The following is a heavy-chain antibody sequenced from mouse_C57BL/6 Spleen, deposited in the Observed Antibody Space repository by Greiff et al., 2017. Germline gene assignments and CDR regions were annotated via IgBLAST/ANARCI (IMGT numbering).Heavy chain of an antibody. V-gene: IGHV5-4*01. Sequence: EVKVVESGGGLVKPGGSLKLSCAASGFTFSSYAMSWVRQTPEKRLEWVATISDGGSYTYYPDNVKGRFTISRNNAKNNLYLQMSHLKSEDTAMYYCARERGSHYFDYWGQGTTLTVSS. CDR3: ARERGSHYFDY. CDR2: ISDGGSYT. J-gene: IGHJ2*01. D-gene: IGHD1-1*01. CDR1: GFTFSSYA.